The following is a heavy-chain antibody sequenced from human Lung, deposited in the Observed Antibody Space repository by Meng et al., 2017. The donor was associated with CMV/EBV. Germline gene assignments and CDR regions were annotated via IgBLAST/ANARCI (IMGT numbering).Heavy chain of an antibody. CDR1: GFTFSSSA. J-gene: IGHJ4*02. CDR2: ITASGGST. Sequence: GESXKISCAASGFTFSSSAMSWVRQAPGKGLEWVSAITASGGSTYHADSVTGRFTISRDNSKNTLYLQLNSLRVEDTAVYYCAKAFSSSWYREYYDYWGQGTXVTVYS. D-gene: IGHD6-13*01. CDR3: AKAFSSSWYREYYDY. V-gene: IGHV3-23*01.